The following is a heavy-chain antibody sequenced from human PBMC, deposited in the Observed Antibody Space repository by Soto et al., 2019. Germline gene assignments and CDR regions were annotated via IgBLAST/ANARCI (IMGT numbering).Heavy chain of an antibody. CDR2: MNQHGSDI. V-gene: IGHV3-7*03. Sequence: EVQLVESGGDLVQPGGSLRLSCAASGFTFSSYWMHWVRQSPGKGLEWVAGMNQHGSDIQYVDSVRGRLHISRDNARNKMSLQIYNTRGEDTAISHCATDTYCPADWYRGRGNGGEGTLVTVSP. D-gene: IGHD2-8*02. CDR1: GFTFSSYW. CDR3: ATDTYCPADWYRGRGN. J-gene: IGHJ4*02.